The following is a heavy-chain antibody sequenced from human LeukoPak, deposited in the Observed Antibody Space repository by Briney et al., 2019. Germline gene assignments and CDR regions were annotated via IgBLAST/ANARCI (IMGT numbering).Heavy chain of an antibody. CDR1: GFTFTSYA. Sequence: GGSLRLSCAASGFTFTSYAMNWVRQAPGKGLEWVSYISSSSSTIYYADSVKGRFTISRDNAKNSLYLQMNSLRAEDTAVYYCAREAYSSGWYSAFDIWGQGTMVTASS. V-gene: IGHV3-48*01. CDR2: ISSSSSTI. D-gene: IGHD6-19*01. CDR3: AREAYSSGWYSAFDI. J-gene: IGHJ3*02.